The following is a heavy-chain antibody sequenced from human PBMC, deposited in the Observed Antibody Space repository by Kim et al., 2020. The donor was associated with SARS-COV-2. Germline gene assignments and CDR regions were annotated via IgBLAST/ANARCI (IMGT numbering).Heavy chain of an antibody. V-gene: IGHV4-59*01. CDR2: IHSSGNT. Sequence: SETLSLTCSVSGGSISVYYWSWIRQPPGTGLEWIGYIHSSGNTDYNPSLKSRVTISVDTSKSQLSLKLSSVTAALTAVSYCARGYTGAAGWFDPWGQGT. CDR1: GGSISVYY. CDR3: ARGYTGAAGWFDP. J-gene: IGHJ5*02. D-gene: IGHD6-13*01.